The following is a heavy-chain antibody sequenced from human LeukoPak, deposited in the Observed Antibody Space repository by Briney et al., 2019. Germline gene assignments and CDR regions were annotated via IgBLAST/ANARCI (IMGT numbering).Heavy chain of an antibody. D-gene: IGHD6-13*01. V-gene: IGHV3-48*04. CDR2: ISSSSSTI. J-gene: IGHJ3*02. Sequence: GGSLRLSCAASGFTFSSYSMNWVRQAPGKGLEGVSYISSSSSTIYYADSVKGRFTISRDNAKNSLYLQMNSLRAEDTAVYYCARFWGSSPAFAFDIWGQGTMVTVSS. CDR3: ARFWGSSPAFAFDI. CDR1: GFTFSSYS.